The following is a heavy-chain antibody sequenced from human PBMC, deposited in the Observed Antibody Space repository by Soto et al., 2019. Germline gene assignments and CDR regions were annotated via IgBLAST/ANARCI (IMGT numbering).Heavy chain of an antibody. Sequence: EVQLLESGGGLVQPGGSLRLSCAASGFTFSNYAVTWVRQAPGKGREWVSTISGSGGSTYYADSVKGRFTISRDNSKNTLYLQMHSLRAEDTAVYYCAKDQGSSWYEIDYWGQGTLVTVSS. V-gene: IGHV3-23*01. CDR3: AKDQGSSWYEIDY. CDR1: GFTFSNYA. CDR2: ISGSGGST. D-gene: IGHD6-13*01. J-gene: IGHJ4*02.